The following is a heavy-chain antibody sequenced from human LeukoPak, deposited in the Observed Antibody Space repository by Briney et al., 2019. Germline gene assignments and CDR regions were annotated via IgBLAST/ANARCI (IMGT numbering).Heavy chain of an antibody. Sequence: GGSLRLSCAASGFIFSGYNMNWVRQAPGKGLEWVSSISSSSSYTYYADSVKGRFTISRDNAKNSLYLQMNSLRAEDTAVYYCANLWGGSYEDLWGQGTLVTVSS. J-gene: IGHJ4*02. CDR1: GFIFSGYN. CDR3: ANLWGGSYEDL. CDR2: ISSSSSYT. D-gene: IGHD3-16*01. V-gene: IGHV3-21*01.